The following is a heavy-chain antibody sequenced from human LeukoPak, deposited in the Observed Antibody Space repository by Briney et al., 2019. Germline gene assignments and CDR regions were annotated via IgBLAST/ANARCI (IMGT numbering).Heavy chain of an antibody. CDR2: IGTSDTST. CDR1: GFTFSSHG. CDR3: TRISYQYYSASYAAYDY. Sequence: PGGSLRLSCAASGFTFSSHGMSWIRQAPGKGLEWVAYIGTSDTSTYYADSLKGRFIISRDNAQNSVFLQMNSLRVEDTAVYYCTRISYQYYSASYAAYDYWGQGTLVTVSS. D-gene: IGHD1-26*01. J-gene: IGHJ4*02. V-gene: IGHV3-48*03.